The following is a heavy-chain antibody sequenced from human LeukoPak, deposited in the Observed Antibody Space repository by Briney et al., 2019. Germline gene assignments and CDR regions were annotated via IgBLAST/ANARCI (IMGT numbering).Heavy chain of an antibody. D-gene: IGHD2-2*01. CDR3: ARDLGYCSSTSCYNLGWFDP. J-gene: IGHJ5*02. CDR2: INPSGGST. Sequence: EASVKVSCKASGYTFTSYYMHWVRQAPGQGLEWMGIINPSGGSTSYAQKFQGRVTMTRDTSTSTVYMELSSLRSEDTAVYYCARDLGYCSSTSCYNLGWFDPWGQGTLVTVSS. V-gene: IGHV1-46*01. CDR1: GYTFTSYY.